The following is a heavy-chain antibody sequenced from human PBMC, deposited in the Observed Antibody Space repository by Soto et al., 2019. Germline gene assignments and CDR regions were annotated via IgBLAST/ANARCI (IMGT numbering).Heavy chain of an antibody. Sequence: SETLSLTCTVSGGSISRYYWSWIRQPPGKGLEWIGYMYNTGSTVYNPSFKSRVTISVDTSKNQLSLKLNSVTAADTAVYYCARDLWGYCGTDCYPLDVWGQGTTVT. D-gene: IGHD2-21*02. CDR2: MYNTGST. J-gene: IGHJ6*02. CDR3: ARDLWGYCGTDCYPLDV. CDR1: GGSISRYY. V-gene: IGHV4-59*01.